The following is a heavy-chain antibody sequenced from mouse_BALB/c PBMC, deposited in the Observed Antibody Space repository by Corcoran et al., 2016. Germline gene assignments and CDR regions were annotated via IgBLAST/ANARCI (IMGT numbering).Heavy chain of an antibody. D-gene: IGHD2-12*01. CDR3: ARVTTLDAMDY. CDR1: GFNIKDTY. Sequence: EVQLQQSGAELVKPGASVKLSCTASGFNIKDTYMHWVKQRPEQGLEWIGRIDPANGNTKYDPKFQGKATITADTSSNTAYLQISSLTSEDTAVYYCARVTTLDAMDYWGQGTSVTVSS. V-gene: IGHV14-3*02. CDR2: IDPANGNT. J-gene: IGHJ4*01.